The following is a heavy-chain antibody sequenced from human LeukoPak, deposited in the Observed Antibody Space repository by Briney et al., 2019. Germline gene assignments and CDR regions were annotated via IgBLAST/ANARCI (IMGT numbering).Heavy chain of an antibody. V-gene: IGHV4-39*07. CDR2: INHSGST. J-gene: IGHJ5*02. Sequence: SQTLSLTCTVSGGSISSGGYYWGWIRQPPGKGLEWIGEINHSGSTNYNPSLKSRVTISVDTSKNQFSLKLSSVTAADTAVYYCARVRVIAAAGIDPWGQGTLVTVSS. D-gene: IGHD6-13*01. CDR1: GGSISSGGYY. CDR3: ARVRVIAAAGIDP.